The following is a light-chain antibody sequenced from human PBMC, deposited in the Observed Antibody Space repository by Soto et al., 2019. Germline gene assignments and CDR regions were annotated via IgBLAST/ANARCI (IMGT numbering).Light chain of an antibody. CDR2: GAS. Sequence: ESVLTQSPGSLSLSPGERATLSCTASQSVSSNYLAWYQHKPGQAPRLLIYGASSRATGIPDRFSGSGSGTDFTLTNSRLEPEDFAVYYCQHYGSSLSITFGQGTRLEIK. CDR3: QHYGSSLSIT. J-gene: IGKJ5*01. V-gene: IGKV3-20*01. CDR1: QSVSSNY.